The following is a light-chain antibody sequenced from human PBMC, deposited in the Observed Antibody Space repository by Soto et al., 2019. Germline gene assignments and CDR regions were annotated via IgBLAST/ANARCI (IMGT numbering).Light chain of an antibody. J-gene: IGLJ7*01. CDR1: SSDVGTYNL. Sequence: QSALTQPASVSGSPGQSITISCTGTSSDVGTYNLVSWYQQHPGKAPKLMIYEGTTRPSGVSNRFSGSKSGNTASLTISGLQAEDEADYYCCSYAGSSIAVFGGGTQLTVL. V-gene: IGLV2-23*01. CDR3: CSYAGSSIAV. CDR2: EGT.